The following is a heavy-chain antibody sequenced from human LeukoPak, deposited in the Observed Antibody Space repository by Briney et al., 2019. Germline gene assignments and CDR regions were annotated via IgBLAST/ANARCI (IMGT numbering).Heavy chain of an antibody. CDR1: GFTFSSYA. D-gene: IGHD3-3*01. J-gene: IGHJ4*02. CDR2: ISGSGGST. CDR3: AKDKRFLEWLLDY. Sequence: GGSLRLSCAASGFTFSSYAMSWVRQAPGKGLGWVSAISGSGGSTYYADSVKGRFTISRDNSKNTLYLQMNSLRAEDTAVYYCAKDKRFLEWLLDYWGQGTLVTVSS. V-gene: IGHV3-23*01.